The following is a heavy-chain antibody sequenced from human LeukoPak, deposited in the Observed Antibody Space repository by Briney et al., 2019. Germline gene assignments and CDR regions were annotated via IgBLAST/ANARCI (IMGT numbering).Heavy chain of an antibody. CDR2: IRYDGSNK. J-gene: IGHJ4*02. Sequence: GGSLRLSCAASGFTFSSYGMHWVRQAPGKGLEWVPFIRYDGSNKYYADSVKGRFTISRDNSKNTLYLQMNSLRAEDTAVYYCAKRKLRIAAAGSDSGAFDYWGQGTLVTVSS. CDR1: GFTFSSYG. V-gene: IGHV3-30*02. CDR3: AKRKLRIAAAGSDSGAFDY. D-gene: IGHD6-13*01.